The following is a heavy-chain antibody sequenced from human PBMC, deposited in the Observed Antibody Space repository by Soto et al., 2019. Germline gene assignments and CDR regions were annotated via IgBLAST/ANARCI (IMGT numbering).Heavy chain of an antibody. CDR1: GYTFTSYG. J-gene: IGHJ6*02. CDR2: ISAYNGNT. Sequence: ASVKVSCKASGYTFTSYGISWVRQAPGQGLEWMGWISAYNGNTNYAQKLQGRVTMTTDTSTSTAYMELRSLRSDDTAVYYCARDFVVVVAATSSLYYYYYGMDVWGQGTTVTVSS. D-gene: IGHD2-15*01. V-gene: IGHV1-18*01. CDR3: ARDFVVVVAATSSLYYYYYGMDV.